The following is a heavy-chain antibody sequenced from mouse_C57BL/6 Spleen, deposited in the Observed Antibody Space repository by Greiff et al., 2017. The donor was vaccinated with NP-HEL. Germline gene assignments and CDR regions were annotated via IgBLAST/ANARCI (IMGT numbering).Heavy chain of an antibody. Sequence: VQLQQPGAELVMPGASVKLSCKASGYTFTSYWMHWVKQRPGQGLEWIGEIDPSDSYTNYNQKFKGKSTLTVDKSSSTAYMQLSSLTSEDSAVYYCAQGGTVVAPFAYWGQETLVTVSA. V-gene: IGHV1-69*01. CDR2: IDPSDSYT. CDR3: AQGGTVVAPFAY. CDR1: GYTFTSYW. D-gene: IGHD1-1*01. J-gene: IGHJ3*01.